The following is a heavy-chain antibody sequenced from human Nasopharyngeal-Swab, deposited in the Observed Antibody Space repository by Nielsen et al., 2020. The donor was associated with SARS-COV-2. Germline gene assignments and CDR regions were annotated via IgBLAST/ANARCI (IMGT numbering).Heavy chain of an antibody. CDR1: GFTFSSYG. J-gene: IGHJ4*02. CDR2: ISYDGSNK. CDR3: AKETDSSFDY. D-gene: IGHD3-22*01. V-gene: IGHV3-30*18. Sequence: GGSLRLSCAASGFTFSSYGMHWVRQAPGKGLEWVAVISYDGSNKYYADSVKGRFTISRDNSKNTLYLQMNSLRAEDTAVYYCAKETDSSFDYWGQGTLVTASS.